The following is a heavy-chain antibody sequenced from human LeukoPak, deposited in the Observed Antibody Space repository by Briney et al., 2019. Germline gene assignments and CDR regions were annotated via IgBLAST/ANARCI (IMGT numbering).Heavy chain of an antibody. CDR3: ARHQWELPFDH. D-gene: IGHD1-26*01. V-gene: IGHV1-8*01. CDR1: GYTFTSYD. CDR2: MNPNSGNT. Sequence: GASVKVSGNASGYTFTSYDINWVRQATGQGLQWMGWMNPNSGNTGYAQKFQGRVTMTRNTSISTAYMELSSLRSEDTAVYYCARHQWELPFDHSGQGTLVTVSS. J-gene: IGHJ4*02.